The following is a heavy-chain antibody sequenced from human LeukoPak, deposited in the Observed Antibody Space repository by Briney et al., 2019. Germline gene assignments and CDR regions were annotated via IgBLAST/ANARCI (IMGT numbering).Heavy chain of an antibody. CDR3: ARGRYSRPYYFDY. CDR1: VGSISRGGYY. J-gene: IGHJ4*02. CDR2: IYYSGST. Sequence: SQTLSLTCTVPVGSISRGGYYCSWISQHPGNCLEWIGYIYYSGSTYYNPSLKSRVTISVDTSKNQFSLKLSSVTAADTAVYYCARGRYSRPYYFDYWGQGTLVTVSS. V-gene: IGHV4-31*03. D-gene: IGHD6-13*01.